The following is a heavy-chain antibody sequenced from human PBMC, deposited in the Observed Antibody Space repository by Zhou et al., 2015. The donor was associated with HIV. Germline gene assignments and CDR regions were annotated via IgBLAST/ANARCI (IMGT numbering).Heavy chain of an antibody. CDR2: IIPIFGTA. Sequence: QVQLVQSGAEVKKPGSSVKVSCKASGGTFSSYAISWVRQAPGQGLEWMGGIIPIFGTANYAQKFQGRVTITADESTSTAYMELSSLRSEDTAVYYCARGVTMVRGVIWNDAFDIWGQGTMVTVSS. CDR1: GGTFSSYA. V-gene: IGHV1-69*12. D-gene: IGHD3-10*01. CDR3: ARGVTMVRGVIWNDAFDI. J-gene: IGHJ3*02.